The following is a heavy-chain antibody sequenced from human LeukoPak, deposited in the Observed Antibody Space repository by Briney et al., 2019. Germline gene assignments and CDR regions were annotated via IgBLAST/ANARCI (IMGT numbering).Heavy chain of an antibody. V-gene: IGHV1-18*01. J-gene: IGHJ4*02. CDR1: GYTFTSYG. CDR2: ISAYNGNT. CDR3: ARGLLWFGELSTLGY. Sequence: ASVKVSCKASGYTFTSYGISWVRQAPGQGLEWMGWISAYNGNTNYAQKLQGRVTMTTDTSTSTAYMELRSLRSDDTAVYYCARGLLWFGELSTLGYWGQGTLVTVSS. D-gene: IGHD3-10*01.